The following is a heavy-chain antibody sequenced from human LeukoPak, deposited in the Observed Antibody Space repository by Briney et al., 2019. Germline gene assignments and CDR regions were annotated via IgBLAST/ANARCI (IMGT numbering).Heavy chain of an antibody. CDR3: ARAGQQYGDFPYYYYGMDV. J-gene: IGHJ6*02. CDR2: ISAYNGNT. V-gene: IGHV1-18*01. D-gene: IGHD4-17*01. CDR1: GYTFTSYG. Sequence: VASVKVSCKASGYTFTSYGISWVRQAPGQGLEWMGWISAYNGNTNYAQKLQGRVTMTTDTSTSTAYMELRSLRSDDTAVYYCARAGQQYGDFPYYYYGMDVWGQGTTVTVSS.